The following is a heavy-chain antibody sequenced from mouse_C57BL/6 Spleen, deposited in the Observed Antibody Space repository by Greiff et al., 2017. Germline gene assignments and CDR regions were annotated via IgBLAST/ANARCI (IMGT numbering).Heavy chain of an antibody. J-gene: IGHJ2*01. V-gene: IGHV1-82*01. CDR3: ARSTIYDGYYDY. D-gene: IGHD2-3*01. Sequence: QVQLKQSGPELVKPGASVKISCKASGYAFSSSWMNWVKQRPGKGLEWIGRIYPGDGDTNYNGKFKGKATLTADKSSSTAYMQLSSLTSEDSAVYFCARSTIYDGYYDYWGQGTTLTVSS. CDR2: IYPGDGDT. CDR1: GYAFSSSW.